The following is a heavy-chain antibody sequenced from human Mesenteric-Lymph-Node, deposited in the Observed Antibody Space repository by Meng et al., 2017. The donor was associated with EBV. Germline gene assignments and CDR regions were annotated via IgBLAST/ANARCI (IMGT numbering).Heavy chain of an antibody. CDR3: VSQGYSSAWFHN. V-gene: IGHV4-39*01. CDR2: IFYSGKT. Sequence: QLQPQEPGPGQVKPSETLSLTCTVSGGSIRTSSSYWGWIRLSPGKGPEWIGSIFYSGKTYYNPSLKSRATLSVDTSNNQFSLQLTSVTAADRAVYYCVSQGYSSAWFHNWGQGTLVTVSS. CDR1: GGSIRTSSSY. D-gene: IGHD6-19*01. J-gene: IGHJ5*02.